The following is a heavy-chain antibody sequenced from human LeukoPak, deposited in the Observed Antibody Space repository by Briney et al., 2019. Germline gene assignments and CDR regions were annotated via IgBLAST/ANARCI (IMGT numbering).Heavy chain of an antibody. J-gene: IGHJ5*02. Sequence: ASVKVSCKASGYTFTSYDINWVRQATGQGLEWMGWMNPNSGNTGYAKKFQGRVTMTRNTSISTAYMELSSLRSEDTAVYYCARVQSRARLSVPHWFDPWGQGTLVTVSS. CDR2: MNPNSGNT. CDR3: ARVQSRARLSVPHWFDP. D-gene: IGHD3-16*02. V-gene: IGHV1-8*01. CDR1: GYTFTSYD.